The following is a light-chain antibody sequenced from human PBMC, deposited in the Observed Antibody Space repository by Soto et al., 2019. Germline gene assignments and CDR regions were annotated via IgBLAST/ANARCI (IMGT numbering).Light chain of an antibody. CDR1: QGISRS. J-gene: IGKJ5*01. V-gene: IGKV1D-12*01. Sequence: DIEMTQSPSSVSASVGDRVTIRCQASQGISRSLAWYQQKPGKAPKLLIYAASSLQSGVPSRFSGSGFGTDFTLTISSLQPEDSAIYYCQQADTFPITFGQGTRLEIK. CDR3: QQADTFPIT. CDR2: AAS.